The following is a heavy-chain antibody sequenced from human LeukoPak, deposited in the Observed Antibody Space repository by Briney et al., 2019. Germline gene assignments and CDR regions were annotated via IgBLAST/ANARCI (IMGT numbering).Heavy chain of an antibody. CDR2: VNCDGRST. J-gene: IGHJ5*02. CDR1: GFSFSSCW. CDR3: AIDLQYSSSWYQVWFDP. V-gene: IGHV3-74*01. D-gene: IGHD6-13*01. Sequence: PGGTLRLSCAVSGFSFSSCWMHWVRHAPGEGLVWVSRVNCDGRSTSYAASVKGRFTISGDNAKNTLYLQMNSLRAEDTAVYYWAIDLQYSSSWYQVWFDPWGQGTLVTVSS.